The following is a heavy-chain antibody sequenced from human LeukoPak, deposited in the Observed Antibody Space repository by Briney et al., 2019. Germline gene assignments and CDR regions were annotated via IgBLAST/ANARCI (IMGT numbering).Heavy chain of an antibody. CDR1: GFTFSSYG. CDR2: IWYDGSNK. V-gene: IGHV3-33*01. CDR3: ARDVVGGAFDI. Sequence: PGGSLRLSCAASGFTFSSYGMPWVRQAPGKGLEWVAVIWYDGSNKYYADSVKGRFTISRDNSKNTVYLQMNSLRAEDTAVYYCARDVVGGAFDIWGQGTMVTVSS. D-gene: IGHD3-10*01. J-gene: IGHJ3*02.